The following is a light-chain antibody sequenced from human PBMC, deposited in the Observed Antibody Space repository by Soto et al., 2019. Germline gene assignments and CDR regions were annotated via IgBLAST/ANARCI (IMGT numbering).Light chain of an antibody. J-gene: IGKJ5*01. CDR1: QSVSSN. CDR2: GAS. V-gene: IGKV3-15*01. CDR3: QQYNTWPPLT. Sequence: EIVMTQSPATLSVSPGERATLSCRASQSVSSNLAWYQQKPGQAPRLLIYGASIRATGIPARFSGSGSWTEFTLTISSLQSEDFAVYYCQQYNTWPPLTFGQGTRLE.